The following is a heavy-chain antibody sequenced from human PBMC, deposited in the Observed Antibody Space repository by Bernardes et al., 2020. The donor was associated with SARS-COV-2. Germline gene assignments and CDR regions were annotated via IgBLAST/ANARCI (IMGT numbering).Heavy chain of an antibody. V-gene: IGHV4-59*01. J-gene: IGHJ2*01. CDR3: ARQGRYLDWLGAGYFDL. CDR1: GGSISSYY. D-gene: IGHD3-9*01. Sequence: SETLSLTCTVSGGSISSYYWSWIRQPPGKGLEWIGYIYYSGSTNYNPSLKSRVTISVDTSKNQFSLKLSSVTAADTAVNYCARQGRYLDWLGAGYFDLWGRGTLVTVSS. CDR2: IYYSGST.